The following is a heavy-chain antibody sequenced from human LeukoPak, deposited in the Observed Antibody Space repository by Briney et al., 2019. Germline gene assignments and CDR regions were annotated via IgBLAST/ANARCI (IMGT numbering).Heavy chain of an antibody. CDR3: ARGYQRPDY. Sequence: PGGSLRLSCAASGFTFSTYTMNWVRQAPGKGLGWVSSISSSGNNINYADSVKGRFTISRDNAMNSVHLQMNSLRVEDTAVYYCARGYQRPDYWGQGTLITVSS. J-gene: IGHJ4*02. CDR2: ISSSGNNI. D-gene: IGHD2-2*01. CDR1: GFTFSTYT. V-gene: IGHV3-21*01.